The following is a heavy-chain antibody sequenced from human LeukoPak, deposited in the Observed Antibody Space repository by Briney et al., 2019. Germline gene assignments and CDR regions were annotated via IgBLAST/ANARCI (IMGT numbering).Heavy chain of an antibody. V-gene: IGHV3-74*01. CDR1: GFTFSSYW. CDR3: ASRYGSGSYYHTYGMDV. J-gene: IGHJ6*02. Sequence: PGGSLRPSCAASGFTFSSYWMHWVRQAPGKGLVWVSRINSDGSSTSHADSVKGRFTISRDNAKNTLYLQMNSLRAEDTAVYYCASRYGSGSYYHTYGMDVWGQGTTVTVSS. CDR2: INSDGSST. D-gene: IGHD3-10*01.